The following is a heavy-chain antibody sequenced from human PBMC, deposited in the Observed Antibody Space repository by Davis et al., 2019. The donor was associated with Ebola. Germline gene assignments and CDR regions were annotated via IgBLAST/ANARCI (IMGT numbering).Heavy chain of an antibody. J-gene: IGHJ4*02. CDR1: GFTLSNYW. V-gene: IGHV3-74*01. CDR2: TNIDGSET. D-gene: IGHD3-16*01. CDR3: LGDPNWAFGY. Sequence: PGGSLRLSCAASGFTLSNYWMHWVRQAPGKGLVWVSRTNIDGSETSYADSVKGRFTMSRDNAKNTLFLEMNSLRVDDTAIYFCLGDPNWAFGYWGQGTLVTVSS.